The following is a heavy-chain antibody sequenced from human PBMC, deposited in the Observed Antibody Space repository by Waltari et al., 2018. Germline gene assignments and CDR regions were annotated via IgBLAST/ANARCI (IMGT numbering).Heavy chain of an antibody. V-gene: IGHV5-51*01. D-gene: IGHD6-19*01. J-gene: IGHJ4*02. Sequence: EVQLVQSGAEVKKPGESLKISCKGSGYSFTSYWIGLVRQKPGKGLEWMGIIYPGDSDTRYSPSFQGQVTISADKSISTAYLQWSSLRASDTAIYFCARREFIGWYSLDYWGLGTLVTVSS. CDR3: ARREFIGWYSLDY. CDR2: IYPGDSDT. CDR1: GYSFTSYW.